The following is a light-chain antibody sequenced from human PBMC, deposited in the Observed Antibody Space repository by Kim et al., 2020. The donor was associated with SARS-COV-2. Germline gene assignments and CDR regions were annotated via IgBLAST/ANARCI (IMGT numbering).Light chain of an antibody. CDR1: QSLVNRDGNTY. V-gene: IGKV2-30*01. CDR3: MQGTHWPRYT. J-gene: IGKJ2*01. Sequence: DILMTQSPLSLPVTLGQPASISCRSSQSLVNRDGNTYLTWYHQRPGQSPRPLIYKVSDRDSGVPDRFSGSGSGTDFTLKISGVEAEDVGVYYCMQGTHWPRYTFGQGTKLEI. CDR2: KVS.